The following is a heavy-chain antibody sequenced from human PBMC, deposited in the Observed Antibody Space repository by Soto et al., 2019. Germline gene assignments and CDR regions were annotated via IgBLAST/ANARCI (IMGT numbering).Heavy chain of an antibody. CDR2: IYYTGST. D-gene: IGHD3-9*01. Sequence: QVQLQESGPGLVKPSETLSLTCTVSGDSISTYYWSWVRQPPGKGPECIGYIYYTGSTNYNSSLKSRVTISVDTSKNQFSLKLSSVTAADTAVYYCARGRYDVLTGYYPWSYHYYMDVWGKGTTVTVSS. CDR3: ARGRYDVLTGYYPWSYHYYMDV. J-gene: IGHJ6*03. CDR1: GDSISTYY. V-gene: IGHV4-59*01.